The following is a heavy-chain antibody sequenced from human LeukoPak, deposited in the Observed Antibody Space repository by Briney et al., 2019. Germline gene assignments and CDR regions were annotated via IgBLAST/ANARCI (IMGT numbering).Heavy chain of an antibody. CDR3: ARGGLNFDAFDI. CDR2: IGSRSAYT. V-gene: IGHV3-21*01. CDR1: GFTFSSYS. J-gene: IGHJ3*02. Sequence: GGSLRLXCAASGFTFSSYSMNWVRQAPGKGLECVSSIGSRSAYTYYADSVKGRFTISRDNTKNSLYLQMNSLRAGDTAVYYCARGGLNFDAFDIWGQGTMVTVSS. D-gene: IGHD1-7*01.